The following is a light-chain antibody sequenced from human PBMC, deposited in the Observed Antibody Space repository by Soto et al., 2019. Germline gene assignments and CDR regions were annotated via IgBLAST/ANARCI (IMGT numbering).Light chain of an antibody. CDR1: ASNIGAGYA. CDR2: DNN. J-gene: IGLJ2*01. Sequence: QSVLTQPPSVSGAPGQRVTISCTGRASNIGAGYAVHWYQQLPGTAPKLLIYDNNNRPSGVPDRFSGSKSDTSASLAITGLQTEDEADYYCQSYDNSLRGSVFGGGTKLPVL. V-gene: IGLV1-40*01. CDR3: QSYDNSLRGSV.